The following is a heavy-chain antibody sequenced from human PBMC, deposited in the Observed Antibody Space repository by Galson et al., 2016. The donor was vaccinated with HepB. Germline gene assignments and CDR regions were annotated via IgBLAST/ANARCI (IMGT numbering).Heavy chain of an antibody. CDR2: MNPNSGDA. D-gene: IGHD6-6*01. CDR1: AYTFSSYD. Sequence: SVKVSCKASAYTFSSYDINWVRRATGQGLEWMGWMNPNSGDAGYAQQFQARITLTRNTSISTAYMELSSLRSEDTAVYFCARGGRGIAARDTWLYYYGLDVWGQGTTVTVSS. V-gene: IGHV1-8*02. CDR3: ARGGRGIAARDTWLYYYGLDV. J-gene: IGHJ6*02.